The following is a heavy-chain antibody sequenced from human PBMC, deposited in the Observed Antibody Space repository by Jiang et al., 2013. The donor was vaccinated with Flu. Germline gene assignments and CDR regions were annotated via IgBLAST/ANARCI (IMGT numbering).Heavy chain of an antibody. D-gene: IGHD5-18*01. CDR2: IYPGDSDT. CDR3: ARHPSYRKWGPYPVDY. J-gene: IGHJ4*02. V-gene: IGHV5-51*01. CDR1: GYSFTSYW. Sequence: GAEVKKPGESLKISCKGSGYSFTSYWIGWVRQMPGKGLEWMGIIYPGDSDTRYSPSFQGQVTISADKSISTAYLQWSSLKASDTAMYYCARHPSYRKWGPYPVDYWGQGTLVTVSS.